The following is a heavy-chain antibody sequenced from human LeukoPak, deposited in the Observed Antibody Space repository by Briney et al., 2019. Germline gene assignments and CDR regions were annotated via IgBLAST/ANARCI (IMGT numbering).Heavy chain of an antibody. CDR2: ISGSGGST. CDR3: AKDHLYSSSWSYYFDY. J-gene: IGHJ4*02. V-gene: IGHV3-23*01. CDR1: GFTFSSYA. Sequence: GGSLRLSCAASGFTFSSYAMSWVRQAPGKGLEWVSAISGSGGSTYYADSVKGRFTISRDNSKNTLYLQMNSLRAEDTAVYYCAKDHLYSSSWSYYFDYWGQGTLVTVSS. D-gene: IGHD6-13*01.